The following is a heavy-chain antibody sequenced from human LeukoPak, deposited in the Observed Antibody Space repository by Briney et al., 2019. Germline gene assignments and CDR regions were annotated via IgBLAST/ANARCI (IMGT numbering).Heavy chain of an antibody. D-gene: IGHD6-13*01. CDR1: GFTFSDYW. CDR3: AREGRAYRYSSSWYPTPSWFDP. CDR2: INSDGSIT. J-gene: IGHJ5*02. V-gene: IGHV3-74*01. Sequence: GGSLRLSCAASGFTFSDYWMHWVRQAPGKGLEGVSRINSDGSITKYADFVKGRFIISRDNAKNTLFLQMNSLRAEDTAVYYCAREGRAYRYSSSWYPTPSWFDPWGQGTLVTVSS.